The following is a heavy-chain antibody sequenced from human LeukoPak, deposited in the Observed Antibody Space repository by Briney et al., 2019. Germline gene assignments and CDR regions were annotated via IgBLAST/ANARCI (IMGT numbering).Heavy chain of an antibody. CDR3: ARGGFLGPDY. CDR2: ISDSGGNT. J-gene: IGHJ4*02. V-gene: IGHV3-23*01. CDR1: GFTFSSYA. D-gene: IGHD3-16*01. Sequence: GGSLRLSCAASGFTFSSYAMTWVRQAPGKGLGWVSTISDSGGNTYYADSVAGRFTISRGNSRDTLYLQMNSLRADDTAVYFCARGGFLGPDYWGQGTLVTVPS.